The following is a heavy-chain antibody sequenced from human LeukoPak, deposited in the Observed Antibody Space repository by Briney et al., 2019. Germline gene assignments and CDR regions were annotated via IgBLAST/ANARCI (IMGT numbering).Heavy chain of an antibody. D-gene: IGHD1-14*01. CDR1: GGTFSSYA. Sequence: SVRVSCKASGGTFSSYAISWVRQAPGQGLEWMGGIIPIFGTANYAQKFQGRVTITADESTSTAYMELSSLRSEDTAVYYCARIPPEGPYYYYYGMDVWGKGTTVTVSS. J-gene: IGHJ6*04. V-gene: IGHV1-69*13. CDR3: ARIPPEGPYYYYYGMDV. CDR2: IIPIFGTA.